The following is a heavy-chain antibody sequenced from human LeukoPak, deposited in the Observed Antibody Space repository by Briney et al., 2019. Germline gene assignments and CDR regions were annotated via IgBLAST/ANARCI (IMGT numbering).Heavy chain of an antibody. V-gene: IGHV3-48*04. J-gene: IGHJ4*02. CDR3: ARQSSGWSYFDC. CDR2: ISSSGSII. CDR1: GFIFSSYS. D-gene: IGHD6-19*01. Sequence: PGGSLRLSCAASGFIFSSYSMNWVRQAPGKGLEWVSYISSSGSIIYYADSVKGRFTISRDNAKNSLYLQMNSLRAEDTAVYSCARQSSGWSYFDCWGQGILVTVSS.